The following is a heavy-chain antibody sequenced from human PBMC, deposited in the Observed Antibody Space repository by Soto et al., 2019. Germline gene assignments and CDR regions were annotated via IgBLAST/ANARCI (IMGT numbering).Heavy chain of an antibody. CDR1: GFIFSSYA. Sequence: PVGSLRLSCSASGFIFSSYAMHWVRQAPGKGLQYVSSISSNGGSTYHADSVKGRFTISRGNSKNTLYLQMSSLRAEDTAVYYCVKARSSGYYWTGAFDIWGQGTMVTVSS. V-gene: IGHV3-64D*06. CDR3: VKARSSGYYWTGAFDI. D-gene: IGHD3-22*01. J-gene: IGHJ3*02. CDR2: ISSNGGST.